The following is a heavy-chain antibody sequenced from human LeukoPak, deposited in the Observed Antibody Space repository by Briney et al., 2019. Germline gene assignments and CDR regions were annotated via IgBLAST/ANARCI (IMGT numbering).Heavy chain of an antibody. V-gene: IGHV3-30-3*01. CDR3: ARAAAGTEFLDY. Sequence: PGGSLRLSCVASGFPFSSYWMTWVRQAPGKGLEWVAVISYDGSNKYYADSVKGRFTISRDNSKNTLYLQMNSLRAEDTAVYYCARAAAGTEFLDYWGQGTLVTVSS. D-gene: IGHD6-13*01. CDR2: ISYDGSNK. J-gene: IGHJ4*02. CDR1: GFPFSSYW.